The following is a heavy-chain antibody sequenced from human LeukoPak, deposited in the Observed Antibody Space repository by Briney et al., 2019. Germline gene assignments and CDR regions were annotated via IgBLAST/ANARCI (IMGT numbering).Heavy chain of an antibody. D-gene: IGHD6-19*01. J-gene: IGHJ5*02. Sequence: NPSETLSLTCTVSRGSISGYFWSWIRQSPGGGLEWIGYIYYSGDTAYNPSLRSRVTISVDTSKNQFSLKLSSVTAADTAVYYCARVAVAGTVWFDPWGQGTLVTVSS. CDR1: RGSISGYF. CDR2: IYYSGDT. CDR3: ARVAVAGTVWFDP. V-gene: IGHV4-59*08.